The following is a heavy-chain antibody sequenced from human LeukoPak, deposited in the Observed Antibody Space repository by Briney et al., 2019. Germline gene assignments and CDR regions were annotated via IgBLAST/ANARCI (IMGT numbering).Heavy chain of an antibody. J-gene: IGHJ6*03. CDR3: ARVVDYGTYYYYYYMDV. D-gene: IGHD3-16*01. V-gene: IGHV4-59*11. CDR1: GGSISSHY. CDR2: IYYSGST. Sequence: SETLSLTCTVSGGSISSHYWSWIRQPPGKGLEWIGYIYYSGSTNYNPSLKSRVTISVDTSKNQFSLKLSSVTAADTAVYYCARVVDYGTYYYYYYMDVWGKGTTVTVSS.